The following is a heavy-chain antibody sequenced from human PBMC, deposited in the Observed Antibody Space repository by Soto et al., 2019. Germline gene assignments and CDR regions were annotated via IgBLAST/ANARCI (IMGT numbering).Heavy chain of an antibody. CDR2: ISGSGGST. Sequence: GGSLRLSCAASGFTFSSYAMSWVRQAPGKGLEWVSAISGSGGSTYYADSVKGRFTISRDNSKKTMYLQMNSLRAEDTAVYYCAKAMGDTDLVSIPYYYYGMDVWGQGTTVTVS. CDR1: GFTFSSYA. J-gene: IGHJ6*02. D-gene: IGHD5-18*01. CDR3: AKAMGDTDLVSIPYYYYGMDV. V-gene: IGHV3-23*01.